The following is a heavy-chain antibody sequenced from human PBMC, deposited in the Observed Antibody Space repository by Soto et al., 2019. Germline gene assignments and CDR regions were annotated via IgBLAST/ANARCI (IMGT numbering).Heavy chain of an antibody. CDR2: IYYSGST. V-gene: IGHV4-31*03. Sequence: ASETLSLTCTVSGGSISSGGYYWSWIRQHPGKGLEWIGYIYYSGSTYYNPSLKSRVTISVDTSKNQFSLKLSSVTAADTAVYYCARGAVLPDAFDIWGQGTMVTVS. CDR3: ARGAVLPDAFDI. D-gene: IGHD2-15*01. J-gene: IGHJ3*02. CDR1: GGSISSGGYY.